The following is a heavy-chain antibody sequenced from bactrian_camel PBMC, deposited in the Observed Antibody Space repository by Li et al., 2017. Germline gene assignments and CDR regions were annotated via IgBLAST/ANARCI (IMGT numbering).Heavy chain of an antibody. CDR1: GFTFSSFD. D-gene: IGHD6*01. CDR2: IHRGGTIT. J-gene: IGHJ4*01. V-gene: IGHV3S40*01. CDR3: TREDPGAGRAD. Sequence: EVQLVESGGGLVQPGGSLRLSCAASGFTFSSFDMSWVRQAPGKGLEWISVIHRGGTITYYADSVTGRFTISRDDAKNALYLQLNSLKTEDTAMYYCTREDPGAGRADWGQGTQVTVS.